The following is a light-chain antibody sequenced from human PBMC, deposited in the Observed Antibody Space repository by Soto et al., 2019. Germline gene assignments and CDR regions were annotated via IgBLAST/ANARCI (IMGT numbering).Light chain of an antibody. CDR3: QQYGTSEII. Sequence: EIVLTQSPGTLSLSPGERATLSCMTSQSVSNTYVAWYQQKPGQAPRLLIYDTSSRVTGIPDRFSGSGSGTDFTLTISRLEPEDFAVFYCQQYGTSEIIFGQGTRLEIK. J-gene: IGKJ5*01. V-gene: IGKV3-20*01. CDR2: DTS. CDR1: QSVSNTY.